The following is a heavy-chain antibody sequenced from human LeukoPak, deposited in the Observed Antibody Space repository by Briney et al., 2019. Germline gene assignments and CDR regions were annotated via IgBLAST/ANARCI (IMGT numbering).Heavy chain of an antibody. V-gene: IGHV3-23*01. CDR3: ARAMMVVSNLWGVYDY. CDR2: ICGSASST. Sequence: PGGSLRLSCAAPGFTFSNYAMGWVRQAPGKGLEWVTAICGSASSTYYADSVKGRFTISRDNSRNTLYLQMNSLRAEDTAVYYCARAMMVVSNLWGVYDYWGQGTLVTVSS. D-gene: IGHD3-22*01. CDR1: GFTFSNYA. J-gene: IGHJ4*02.